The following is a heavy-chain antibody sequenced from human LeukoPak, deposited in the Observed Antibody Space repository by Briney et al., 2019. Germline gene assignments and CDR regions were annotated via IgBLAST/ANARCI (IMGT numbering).Heavy chain of an antibody. CDR1: GFTFGKYW. D-gene: IGHD3-3*01. Sequence: GGSLRLSCVAFGFTFGKYWMSWVRQAPGKGLEWVANIKLDGSEKNYVDSVKGRFTISRDNTKNSLYLQMNSLRAEDTAVFYCARDQYDTWSRRGNFDSWGQGTLVIVSS. CDR2: IKLDGSEK. V-gene: IGHV3-7*03. CDR3: ARDQYDTWSRRGNFDS. J-gene: IGHJ4*02.